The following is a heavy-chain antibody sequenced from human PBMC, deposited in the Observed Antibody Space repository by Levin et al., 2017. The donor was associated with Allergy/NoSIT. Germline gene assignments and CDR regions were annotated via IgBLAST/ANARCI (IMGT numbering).Heavy chain of an antibody. V-gene: IGHV3-11*01. D-gene: IGHD3-3*01. Sequence: GGSLRLSCAASGFNFRDYYMSWIRQTPGKGLEWVSYISSTSSTIYYADSVKGRFTISRDNTENSVSLHMKSLRPEDTAVYFCAGRRYDFWSGHSDLDHWGRGTLVTVSA. CDR1: GFNFRDYY. CDR2: ISSTSSTI. J-gene: IGHJ4*02. CDR3: AGRRYDFWSGHSDLDH.